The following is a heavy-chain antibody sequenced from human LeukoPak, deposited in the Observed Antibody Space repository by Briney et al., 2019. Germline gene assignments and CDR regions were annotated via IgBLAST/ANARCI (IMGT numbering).Heavy chain of an antibody. J-gene: IGHJ4*02. CDR1: GGSFSGYY. V-gene: IGHV4-34*01. Sequence: SETLSLTCAVYGGSFSGYYWSWIRQPPGKGLEWIGEINHSGSTNYNPSLKSRVTISVDTSKNQFSLKLSSVTAADTAVYYCAKGTTMVRGVMDYWGQGTLVTVSS. D-gene: IGHD3-10*01. CDR3: AKGTTMVRGVMDY. CDR2: INHSGST.